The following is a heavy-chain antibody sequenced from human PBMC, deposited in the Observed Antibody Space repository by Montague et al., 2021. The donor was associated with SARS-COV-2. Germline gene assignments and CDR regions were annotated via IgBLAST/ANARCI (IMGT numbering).Heavy chain of an antibody. CDR1: GDSMRSSY. J-gene: IGHJ5*02. V-gene: IGHV4-59*08. CDR2: TYYSGVA. Sequence: SETLSLTCTVSGDSMRSSYWNWIRQPPGKGLEYIGYTYYSGVANYNPSLRSRVTISLDTSKNQFSLKLSSVTAADTAVYYCARGTTVSSSGYYTGWFDPWGQGTQVTVSS. D-gene: IGHD3-3*01. CDR3: ARGTTVSSSGYYTGWFDP.